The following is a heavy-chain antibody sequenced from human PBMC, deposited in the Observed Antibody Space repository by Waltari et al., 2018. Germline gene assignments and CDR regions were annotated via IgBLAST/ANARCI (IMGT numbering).Heavy chain of an antibody. V-gene: IGHV3-74*03. CDR3: ARAGLLGAFDV. CDR2: INNDGSST. Sequence: VHLVESGGGLVQPGGYLRPSCPASGVILSRPEIHWVRQSPGKGLMWVTRINNDGSSTVYADSVKGRFTISRDDAKNTVSLQMNNLSAEDTALYYCARAGLLGAFDVWGQGTMVTVSS. D-gene: IGHD2-15*01. CDR1: GVILSRPE. J-gene: IGHJ3*01.